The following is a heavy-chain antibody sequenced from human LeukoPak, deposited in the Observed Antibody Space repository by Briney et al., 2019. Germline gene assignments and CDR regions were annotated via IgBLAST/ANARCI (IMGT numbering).Heavy chain of an antibody. CDR3: ARGPYSGWLSDDAFDI. CDR1: GFTFSSYS. Sequence: GSLRLSCAASGFTFSSYSMNWVRQAPGKGLEWVSYISSSSSTIYYADSVKGRFTISRDNTKNSLYLQMNSLRAEDTAVYYCARGPYSGWLSDDAFDIWGQGTMVTVSS. J-gene: IGHJ3*02. V-gene: IGHV3-48*04. D-gene: IGHD6-19*01. CDR2: ISSSSSTI.